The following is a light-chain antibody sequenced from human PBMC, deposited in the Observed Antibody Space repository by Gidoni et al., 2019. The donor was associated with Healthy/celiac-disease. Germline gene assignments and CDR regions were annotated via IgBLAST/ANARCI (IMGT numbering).Light chain of an antibody. CDR3: SSYTSSSTWV. CDR2: DVS. CDR1: SSDVGGYNY. Sequence: QSALPQPSSVSWSPGQSITISCTGTSSDVGGYNYVSWYQQHPGKAPKLMIYDVSNRPSGVANRFSGSKSGNTASLTISGLQAEDEADYYCSSYTSSSTWVFGGGTKLTVL. V-gene: IGLV2-14*01. J-gene: IGLJ3*02.